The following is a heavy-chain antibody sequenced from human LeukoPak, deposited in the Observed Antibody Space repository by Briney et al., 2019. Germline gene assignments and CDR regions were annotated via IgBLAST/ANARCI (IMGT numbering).Heavy chain of an antibody. Sequence: PSETLSLTCTVSGCSISDYYWSWIRQPPGKGLEWIGYFSKSGTNNYNPSLKGRVTMSVDTSKNQFSLKLSSVTAAETEVYYCARGSNWGEYWGQGTLVTVSS. CDR3: ARGSNWGEY. CDR2: FSKSGTN. D-gene: IGHD7-27*01. CDR1: GCSISDYY. V-gene: IGHV4-59*12. J-gene: IGHJ4*02.